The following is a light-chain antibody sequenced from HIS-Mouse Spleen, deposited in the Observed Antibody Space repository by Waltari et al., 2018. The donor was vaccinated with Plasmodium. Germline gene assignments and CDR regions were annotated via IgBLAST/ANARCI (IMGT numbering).Light chain of an antibody. CDR2: EDS. V-gene: IGLV3-10*01. J-gene: IGLJ3*02. Sequence: SYELTQPPSVSVSPGQTARITCSGDALPKKYAYWYQQKSGQAPVLVIYEDSKRPSGSPERFSVSSSVTMATLTSSGAQVEDEADYYCYSTDSSGNHRVFGGGTKLTVL. CDR3: YSTDSSGNHRV. CDR1: ALPKKY.